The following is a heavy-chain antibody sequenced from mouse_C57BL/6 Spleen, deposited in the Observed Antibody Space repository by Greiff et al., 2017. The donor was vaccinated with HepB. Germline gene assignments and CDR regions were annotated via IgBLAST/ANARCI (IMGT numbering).Heavy chain of an antibody. Sequence: QVQLKQSGAELARPGASVKMSCKASGYTFTSYTMHWVNQRPGQGLEWIGYINPSSGYTKYNQKFKDKATLTADKSSSTAYMQLSSLTSEDSAVYYCARWNYDYDGYYAMDYWGQGTSVTVSS. CDR2: INPSSGYT. J-gene: IGHJ4*01. CDR1: GYTFTSYT. CDR3: ARWNYDYDGYYAMDY. D-gene: IGHD2-4*01. V-gene: IGHV1-4*01.